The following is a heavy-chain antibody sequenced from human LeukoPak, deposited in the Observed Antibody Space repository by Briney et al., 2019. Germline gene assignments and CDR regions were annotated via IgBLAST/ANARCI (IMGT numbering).Heavy chain of an antibody. CDR1: GYTFTSYA. D-gene: IGHD3-10*01. J-gene: IGHJ4*02. Sequence: ASVKVSCKASGYTFTSYAMNWVRQAPGQGLDWMGWINTNTGNPTYAQGFTGLFVFSLDTSVSTEYLQISSLKAEDTAVYYCARAGGSGSYLGYWGQGTLVTVSS. V-gene: IGHV7-4-1*02. CDR3: ARAGGSGSYLGY. CDR2: INTNTGNP.